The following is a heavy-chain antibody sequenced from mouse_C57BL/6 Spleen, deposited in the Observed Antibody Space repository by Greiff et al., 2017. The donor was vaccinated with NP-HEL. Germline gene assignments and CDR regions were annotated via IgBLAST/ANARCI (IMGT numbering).Heavy chain of an antibody. J-gene: IGHJ2*01. CDR3: ARDYGSSYAFDY. CDR1: GFTFSDYG. CDR2: ISSGSSTI. D-gene: IGHD1-1*01. V-gene: IGHV5-17*01. Sequence: DVHLVESGGGLVKPGGSLKLSCAASGFTFSDYGMHWVRQAPEKGLEWVAYISSGSSTIYYADTVKGRFTISRDNAKNTLFLQMTSLRSEDTAMYYCARDYGSSYAFDYWGQGTTLTVSS.